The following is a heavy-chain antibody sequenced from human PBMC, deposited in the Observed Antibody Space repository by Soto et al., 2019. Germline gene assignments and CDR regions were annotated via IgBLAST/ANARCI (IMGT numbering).Heavy chain of an antibody. CDR2: IDPRDSYT. CDR1: GYSFTSYW. D-gene: IGHD1-7*01. Sequence: GESLKISCKGSGYSFTSYWIPLVRQMPGKGLQWMGMIDPRDSYTNNRPSFQGHVTITADKAIITAYLQWSSLKAADTAMYYCARVDWNYDLPAYGMDVWGQGTTVTVSS. V-gene: IGHV5-10-1*01. J-gene: IGHJ6*02. CDR3: ARVDWNYDLPAYGMDV.